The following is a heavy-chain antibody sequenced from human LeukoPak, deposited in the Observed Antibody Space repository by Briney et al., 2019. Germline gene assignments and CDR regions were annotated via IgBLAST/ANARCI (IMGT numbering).Heavy chain of an antibody. CDR3: AKRGAEVGVAPGDY. CDR1: GFTFSSYG. V-gene: IGHV3-23*01. J-gene: IGHJ4*02. CDR2: ISGSGGST. D-gene: IGHD1-26*01. Sequence: GGSLRLSCAASGFTFSSYGMSWVRQAPGKGLEWVSAISGSGGSTYYADSVKGRLTISRDKSKNTLYLQMNSLRAEDTAVYYCAKRGAEVGVAPGDYWGQGTLVTVSS.